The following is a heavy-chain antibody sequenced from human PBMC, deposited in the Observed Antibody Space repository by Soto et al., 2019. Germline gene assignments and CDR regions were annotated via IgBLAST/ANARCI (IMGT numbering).Heavy chain of an antibody. Sequence: GGSLRLSCAASGFPFSNYAMTWVRQAPGKGLEWVSALSGSGVSTYYADSVMGRFTISRDNSKNTVYLQMNSLRAEDTAVYYCAKDGMAGYGMDVWGQGTTVTVSS. CDR3: AKDGMAGYGMDV. CDR1: GFPFSNYA. J-gene: IGHJ6*02. D-gene: IGHD1-26*01. V-gene: IGHV3-23*01. CDR2: LSGSGVST.